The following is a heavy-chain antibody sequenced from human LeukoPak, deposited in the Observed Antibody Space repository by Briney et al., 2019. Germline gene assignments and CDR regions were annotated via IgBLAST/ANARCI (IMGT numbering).Heavy chain of an antibody. CDR1: GYTFTNNF. V-gene: IGHV1-46*01. CDR3: AREGDSSWLHDVFDI. Sequence: ASVKVSCKASGYTFTNNFMHWVRQAPGQGLEWMGIINPSGDNTWYAQKFQGRVTMTRDMATSTDYMEVSSLRSDDTAVYYCAREGDSSWLHDVFDIWGQGTMVTVSS. D-gene: IGHD6-13*01. CDR2: INPSGDNT. J-gene: IGHJ3*02.